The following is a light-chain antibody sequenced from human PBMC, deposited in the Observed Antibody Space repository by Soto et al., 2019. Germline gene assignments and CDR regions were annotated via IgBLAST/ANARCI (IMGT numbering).Light chain of an antibody. CDR2: DGS. CDR3: QQRSNSPLT. J-gene: IGKJ5*01. V-gene: IGKV3-11*01. Sequence: EILFTQSPATLSLSPGERATLPCRATQNVGTYLAWYQQKPGQAPRLLIYDGSNRATGIPDRFSGSGSGTDFTLTISRLEPEGFSVYYCQQRSNSPLTFGQGTRLEIK. CDR1: QNVGTY.